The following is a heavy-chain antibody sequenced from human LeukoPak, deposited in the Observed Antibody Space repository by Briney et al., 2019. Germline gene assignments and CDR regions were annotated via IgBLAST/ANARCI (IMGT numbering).Heavy chain of an antibody. D-gene: IGHD6-13*01. CDR1: GFTFSDYY. J-gene: IGHJ5*02. CDR3: ARAVEDSSSWYWGPIDFKIANWFDP. CDR2: ISSSGSTI. V-gene: IGHV3-11*01. Sequence: GGSLRLSCAASGFTFSDYYMSWIRQAPGKGLEWVSYISSSGSTIYYADPVKGRFTISRDNAKNSLYLQMNSLRAEDTAVYYCARAVEDSSSWYWGPIDFKIANWFDPWGQGTLVTVSS.